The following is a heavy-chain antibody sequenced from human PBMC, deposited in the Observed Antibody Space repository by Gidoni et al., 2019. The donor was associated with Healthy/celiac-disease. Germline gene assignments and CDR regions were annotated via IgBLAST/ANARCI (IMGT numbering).Heavy chain of an antibody. Sequence: EVQLLESGGGLVQPGGSLRLSCAASGFTFSSYAMSWVRQAPGKGLEWVSAISGSGGSTYYADSVKGRFTISRDNSKNTLYLQMNSLRAEDTAVYYCAKAAVLMVYAITELWYWGQGTLVTVSS. CDR3: AKAAVLMVYAITELWY. D-gene: IGHD2-8*01. CDR2: ISGSGGST. V-gene: IGHV3-23*01. CDR1: GFTFSSYA. J-gene: IGHJ4*02.